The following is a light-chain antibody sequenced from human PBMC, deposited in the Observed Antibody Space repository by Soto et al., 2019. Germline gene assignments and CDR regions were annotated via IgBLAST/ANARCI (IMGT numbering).Light chain of an antibody. V-gene: IGLV2-14*01. CDR1: SSDVGGYNY. Sequence: QSVLTQPASVSGSPGQSITISCTGTSSDVGGYNYVSWYQQHPGKAPKLMIYEVSNRPSGVSNRFSGSKSGNKASLIISTLEAEDESDYYCGSYTSTDTPFVFGTGTKVTAL. CDR2: EVS. CDR3: GSYTSTDTPFV. J-gene: IGLJ1*01.